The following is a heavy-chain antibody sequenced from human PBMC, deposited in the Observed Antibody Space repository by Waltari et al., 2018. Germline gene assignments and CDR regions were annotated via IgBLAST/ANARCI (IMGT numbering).Heavy chain of an antibody. V-gene: IGHV3-9*01. D-gene: IGHD1-26*01. CDR1: GFPFEYSA. J-gene: IGHJ4*02. Sequence: EVQLVESGGGLVQPGRSLRLPWAASGFPFEYSAMHWVRQAPGKGLEWVSGISWNSGNIGYADSVKGRFTISRDNAKNSLYLQMNSLRTGDTALYYCAKGHSGSYGLDSWGQGTLVTVSP. CDR2: ISWNSGNI. CDR3: AKGHSGSYGLDS.